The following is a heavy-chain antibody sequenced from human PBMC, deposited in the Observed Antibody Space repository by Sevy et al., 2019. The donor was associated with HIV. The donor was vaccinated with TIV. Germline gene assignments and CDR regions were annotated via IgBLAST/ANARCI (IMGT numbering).Heavy chain of an antibody. CDR2: IWSDGAYQ. CDR1: GFTFSAYA. CDR3: ARGGYYYDNAAYYAFDS. Sequence: GGSLRLSCTTSGFTFSAYAMHWVHQAPGKGLEWVAIIWSDGAYQYHGDSVKGRFTISRDNSKNTLYLQMNSLRVEDTAVDYCARGGYYYDNAAYYAFDSWGQGTLVTVSS. V-gene: IGHV3-33*01. J-gene: IGHJ4*02. D-gene: IGHD3-22*01.